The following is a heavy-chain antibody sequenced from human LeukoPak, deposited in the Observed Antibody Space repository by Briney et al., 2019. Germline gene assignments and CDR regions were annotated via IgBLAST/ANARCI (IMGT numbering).Heavy chain of an antibody. CDR2: IYVSGGT. J-gene: IGHJ4*02. D-gene: IGHD3-16*01. V-gene: IGHV3-53*01. Sequence: GGSLRLSCAASGFTVSDFYMSWVRQAPGKGLEWVSLIYVSGGTYYTDSVKGRFTISRDTSENTLYLQMNSLRVEDTAVYYCARDRLQYFDYWGQGTLVTVSS. CDR1: GFTVSDFY. CDR3: ARDRLQYFDY.